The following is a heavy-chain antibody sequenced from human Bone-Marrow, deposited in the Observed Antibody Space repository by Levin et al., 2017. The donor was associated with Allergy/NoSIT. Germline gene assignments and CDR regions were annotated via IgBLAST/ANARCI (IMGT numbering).Heavy chain of an antibody. J-gene: IGHJ4*02. CDR2: TSFDGRKE. Sequence: GGSLRLSCAASGFAFNNYGMHWVRQAPGQGLEWVAVTSFDGRKEYHAESVKGRFTISRDNSKKTLFLQMNDLRVDDTAVYYCAEERGYMVRGVIMTQGTDYWGQGTLVTVSS. CDR1: GFAFNNYG. V-gene: IGHV3-30*18. CDR3: AEERGYMVRGVIMTQGTDY. D-gene: IGHD3-10*01.